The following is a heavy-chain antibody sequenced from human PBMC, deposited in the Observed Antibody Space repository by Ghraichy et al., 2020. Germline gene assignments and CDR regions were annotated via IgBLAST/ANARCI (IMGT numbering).Heavy chain of an antibody. CDR1: GFTFSDFY. CDR3: ARRGIATSGTYWFDP. CDR2: ISSSGGTI. J-gene: IGHJ5*02. V-gene: IGHV3-11*01. Sequence: GGSLRLSCAASGFTFSDFYMTWMRQAPGKGLEWVSYISSSGGTIFYADSVKGRFTISRDNAKNSLYLQMSSLRAEDTAVYYCARRGIATSGTYWFDPWGQGTLVTVSS. D-gene: IGHD2-2*01.